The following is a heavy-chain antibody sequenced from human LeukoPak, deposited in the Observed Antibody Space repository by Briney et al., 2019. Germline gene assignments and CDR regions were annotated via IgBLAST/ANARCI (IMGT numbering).Heavy chain of an antibody. V-gene: IGHV4-39*01. J-gene: IGHJ4*02. Sequence: KSSETLSLTCTVSGGSISSGSYYWGWIRQPPGKGLEWIGSIYYTGGTYYNPSLKSRVTISVDTSKNQFSLKLPSVTAADTGVYFCARQYDYWGQGTLVTVSS. CDR1: GGSISSGSYY. CDR2: IYYTGGT. CDR3: ARQYDY.